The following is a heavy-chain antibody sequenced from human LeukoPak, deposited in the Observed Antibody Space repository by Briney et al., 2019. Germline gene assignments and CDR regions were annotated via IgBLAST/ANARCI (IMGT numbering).Heavy chain of an antibody. J-gene: IGHJ4*02. CDR1: GFSVSASY. CDR2: IYTDGNI. V-gene: IGHV3-53*01. CDR3: AKGKFGDPLNY. Sequence: SGGSLRLSCAASGFSVSASYMSWVRQAPGKGLEWVSVIYTDGNIYYADSVRGRFTISKDNSKNTVDLLMNSVRAEDTALYFCAKGKFGDPLNYWGQGTLVTVSS. D-gene: IGHD3-10*01.